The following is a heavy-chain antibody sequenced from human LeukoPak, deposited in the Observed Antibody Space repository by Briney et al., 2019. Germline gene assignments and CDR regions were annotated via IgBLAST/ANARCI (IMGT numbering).Heavy chain of an antibody. Sequence: GGSLRLSCAASGFTFSSRWMNWVRQAPGKGLEWVANIKEDGSEKYYVDSVKGRFTISRDNAKNSLCLQMNSLRAEDTAIYYCVRSGGYWGQGTLVTVSS. V-gene: IGHV3-7*05. CDR3: VRSGGY. CDR1: GFTFSSRW. CDR2: IKEDGSEK. D-gene: IGHD1-26*01. J-gene: IGHJ4*02.